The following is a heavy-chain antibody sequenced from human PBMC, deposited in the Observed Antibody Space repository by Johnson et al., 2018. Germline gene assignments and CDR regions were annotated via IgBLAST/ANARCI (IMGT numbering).Heavy chain of an antibody. Sequence: VQLVQSGGGVVQPGRSLRLSCAASGFTFSSYGMHWVRQAPGKGLEWVSGISWNSGSIGYADSVKGRFTISRDNPKNSLYLQMNSLRAEDTALYYCAKDIRDVVGATQAFDICGQGTMVTVSS. J-gene: IGHJ3*02. CDR1: GFTFSSYG. CDR2: ISWNSGSI. D-gene: IGHD1-26*01. V-gene: IGHV3-9*01. CDR3: AKDIRDVVGATQAFDI.